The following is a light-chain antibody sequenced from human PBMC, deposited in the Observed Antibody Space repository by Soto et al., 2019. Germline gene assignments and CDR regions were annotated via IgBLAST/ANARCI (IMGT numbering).Light chain of an antibody. CDR1: SGDSNYK. CDR3: GADHGGGSNFVYV. CDR2: VGTGGIVR. V-gene: IGLV9-49*01. Sequence: QSVLTQPPSASPSLGASVTLTCTLSSGDSNYKVDWYQQRPGKGPRFVMRVGTGGIVRSKGDGIPDRFSVLGSGLNRYLTINNIQEEDESDYYCGADHGGGSNFVYVFGTGTKLTV. J-gene: IGLJ1*01.